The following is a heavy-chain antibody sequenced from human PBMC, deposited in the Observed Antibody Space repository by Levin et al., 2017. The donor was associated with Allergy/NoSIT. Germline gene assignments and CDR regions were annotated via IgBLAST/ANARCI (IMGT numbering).Heavy chain of an antibody. J-gene: IGHJ2*01. D-gene: IGHD4-23*01. V-gene: IGHV4-39*01. Sequence: ASETLSLTCTVSGGSINSSSYYWGWIRQPPGEGLEWIGSIYYIGHTYHNPSLKSRVTISVDTSKNQFSLKLTSVTAADTAMYFCARHFVSVGYFDLWGRGTPVTVSS. CDR3: ARHFVSVGYFDL. CDR1: GGSINSSSYY. CDR2: IYYIGHT.